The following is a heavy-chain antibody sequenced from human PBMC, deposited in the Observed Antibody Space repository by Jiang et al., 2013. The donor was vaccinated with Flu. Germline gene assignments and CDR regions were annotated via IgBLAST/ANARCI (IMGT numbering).Heavy chain of an antibody. D-gene: IGHD1-7*01. J-gene: IGHJ6*02. V-gene: IGHV1-18*01. CDR1: GYTFSNYA. Sequence: GAEVKKPGASVKVSCKASGYTFSNYAMTWVRQAPGQGLEWMGWISASNGKTNYAQNLQGRVTMTTDTSTSTAHMELRSLRSDDTAVYYCARDIIGTAVYYYGMDVWGQGTTVTVSS. CDR2: ISASNGKT. CDR3: ARDIIGTAVYYYGMDV.